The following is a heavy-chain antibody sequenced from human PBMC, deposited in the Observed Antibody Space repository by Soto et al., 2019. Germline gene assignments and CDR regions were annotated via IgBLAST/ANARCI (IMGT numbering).Heavy chain of an antibody. Sequence: QVQLQESGPGLVKPSETLSLTCSVSGGSISNYYWSGIRQPPGKGLEWIGYIYYSGNTNYNPSLKSRVTISVDTSKNQFSLKLSSVTAADTAVYYCAREGYDTSGYYYFFVWGQGTLVTVSS. D-gene: IGHD3-22*01. CDR1: GGSISNYY. CDR3: AREGYDTSGYYYFFV. CDR2: IYYSGNT. V-gene: IGHV4-59*01. J-gene: IGHJ4*02.